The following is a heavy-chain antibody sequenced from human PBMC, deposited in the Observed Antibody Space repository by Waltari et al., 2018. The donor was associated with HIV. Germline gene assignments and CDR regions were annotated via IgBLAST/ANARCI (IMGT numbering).Heavy chain of an antibody. V-gene: IGHV4-61*02. D-gene: IGHD2-2*01. Sequence: QVQLQESGPGLVKPSQTLSLTCTVSGGSISSGSYYWSWIRQPAGKGLEWIGRIYTSGSTNYNPSLKSRVTISVDTSKNQFSLKLSSVTAADTAVYYCARGGPDPGDWFDPWGQGTLVTVSS. CDR1: GGSISSGSYY. CDR2: IYTSGST. J-gene: IGHJ5*02. CDR3: ARGGPDPGDWFDP.